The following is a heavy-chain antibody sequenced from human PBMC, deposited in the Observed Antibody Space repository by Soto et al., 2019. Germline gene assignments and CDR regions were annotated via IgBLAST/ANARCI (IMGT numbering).Heavy chain of an antibody. CDR2: MSHSGGT. V-gene: IGHV4-34*01. D-gene: IGHD1-1*01. CDR3: ARVERGTATTVVDAFDI. CDR1: GGFVSSGSYY. J-gene: IGHJ3*02. Sequence: QVQLQQWVAGLLKPSETLSLTCAVYGGFVSSGSYYWSWIRQPPGKGLEWIGEMSHSGGTHFNPSPKSRVTISVDTPKNQFSMKMSSVTASNTALYYCARVERGTATTVVDAFDIWGPGTMVTVSS.